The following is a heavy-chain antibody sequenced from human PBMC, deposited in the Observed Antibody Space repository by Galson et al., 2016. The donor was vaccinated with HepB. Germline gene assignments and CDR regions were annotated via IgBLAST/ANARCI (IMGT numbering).Heavy chain of an antibody. Sequence: SLRLSCAGSGFLFRSYGMHWVRQAPGKGLEWVAADSLDGRTKWYADSVEGRFTISRDNFNNMLYLQMSSLIPDDTAVYFCAKRHEYCPPVGCSVDYWGQGTLVSVSS. J-gene: IGHJ4*02. CDR2: DSLDGRTK. CDR3: AKRHEYCPPVGCSVDY. CDR1: GFLFRSYG. V-gene: IGHV3-30*18. D-gene: IGHD2/OR15-2a*01.